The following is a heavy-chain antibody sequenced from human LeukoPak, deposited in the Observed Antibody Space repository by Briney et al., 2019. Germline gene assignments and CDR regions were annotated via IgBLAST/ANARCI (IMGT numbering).Heavy chain of an antibody. J-gene: IGHJ5*02. CDR1: GFTFTSSA. CDR3: AASGRTYCYDSSGYSEFDP. D-gene: IGHD3-22*01. CDR2: IVVGSGNT. V-gene: IGHV1-58*02. Sequence: GASVKVSCKASGFTFTSSAMQWVRQARGQRLEWIGWIVVGSGNTNYAQKFQERVTITRDMSTSTAYMELSSLRSEDTAVYYCAASGRTYCYDSSGYSEFDPWGQGTLVTVSS.